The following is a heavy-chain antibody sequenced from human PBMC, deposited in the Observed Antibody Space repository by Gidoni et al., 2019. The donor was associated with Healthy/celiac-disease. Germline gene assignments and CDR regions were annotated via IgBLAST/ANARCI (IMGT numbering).Heavy chain of an antibody. J-gene: IGHJ5*02. Sequence: EVQLVESGGGLVQPGGSLRLSCAASGFTFRSYATPWVRQAPGKGLEWVSAIGTAGDTYYPGSVKGRFTISRENAKNSLYLQMNSLRAGDTAVYYCARGLKAYCSSTSCRGRWFDPWGQGTLVTVSS. V-gene: IGHV3-13*01. D-gene: IGHD2-2*01. CDR1: GFTFRSYA. CDR2: IGTAGDT. CDR3: ARGLKAYCSSTSCRGRWFDP.